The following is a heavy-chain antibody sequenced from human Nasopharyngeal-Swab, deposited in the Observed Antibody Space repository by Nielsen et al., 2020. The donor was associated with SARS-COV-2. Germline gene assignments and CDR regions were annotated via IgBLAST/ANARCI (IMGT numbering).Heavy chain of an antibody. CDR3: ARRVSRSGSYQYYFDY. CDR1: GGSISSSSYY. Sequence: SETLSLTCTVSGGSISSSSYYWGWIRQPPGKGLEWIGSIYYSGSTYYNPSLKSRVTISVDTSKNQFSLKLSSVTAADTAVYYCARRVSRSGSYQYYFDYWGQGTLVTVSS. CDR2: IYYSGST. V-gene: IGHV4-39*01. D-gene: IGHD1-26*01. J-gene: IGHJ4*02.